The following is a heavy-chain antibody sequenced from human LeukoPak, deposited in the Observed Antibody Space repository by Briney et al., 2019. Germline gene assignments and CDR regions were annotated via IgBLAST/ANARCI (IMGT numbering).Heavy chain of an antibody. Sequence: GRSLRLSCAASGFTISSYWMNWVRQAPGKGLEWVANVEPVGSGKYYIDSVKGRFTVSRDNPKNSLYLQITSLRADATATYYCQSWGVDNLWGQGTLVTVSS. J-gene: IGHJ5*02. V-gene: IGHV3-7*01. CDR3: QSWGVDNL. D-gene: IGHD7-27*01. CDR2: VEPVGSGK. CDR1: GFTISSYW.